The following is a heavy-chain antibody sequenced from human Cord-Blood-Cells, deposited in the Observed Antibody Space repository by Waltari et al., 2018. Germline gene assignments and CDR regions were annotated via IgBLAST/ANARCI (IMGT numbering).Heavy chain of an antibody. D-gene: IGHD5-12*01. CDR3: ARVRRSGYDLSAVDI. V-gene: IGHV1-2*04. Sequence: QVQLVQSGAEVKKPGASVKVSCKASGYTFTGYYMHWVRQAPGQGLEWMGWINPNSGGTNYAQKFQGWVTMTRDTSISTAYMELSRLRSDDTAVYYCARVRRSGYDLSAVDIWGQGTMVTVSS. CDR2: INPNSGGT. CDR1: GYTFTGYY. J-gene: IGHJ3*02.